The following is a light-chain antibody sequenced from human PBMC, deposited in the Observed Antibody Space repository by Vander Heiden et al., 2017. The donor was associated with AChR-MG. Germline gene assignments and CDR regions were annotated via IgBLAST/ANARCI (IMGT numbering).Light chain of an antibody. CDR3: QQYNNLHPET. CDR1: QSVSTN. J-gene: IGKJ1*01. Sequence: IVLTQSPATLSVSPGERATLSCRASQSVSTNLAWYQQKPGQAPRLLIYGASTRATGIPARFSGSGSDTEFTLTISSLQSEDFAVYFCQQYNNLHPETVGQGTKVEIK. CDR2: GAS. V-gene: IGKV3-15*01.